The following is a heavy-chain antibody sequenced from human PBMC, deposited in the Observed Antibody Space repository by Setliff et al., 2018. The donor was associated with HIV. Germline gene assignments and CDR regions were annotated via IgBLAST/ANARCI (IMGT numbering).Heavy chain of an antibody. J-gene: IGHJ5*02. CDR3: ARGGASSKYLDP. CDR1: GGSASNSRYY. D-gene: IGHD2-15*01. Sequence: SETLSLTCTVSGGSASNSRYYWAWIRQPPGKGLEYIGSIHYNERTYYNPSLKSRVTISVDTSKNQFSLSLTSVTGADTAVYYCARGGASSKYLDPWGQGTLVTVSS. V-gene: IGHV4-39*07. CDR2: IHYNERT.